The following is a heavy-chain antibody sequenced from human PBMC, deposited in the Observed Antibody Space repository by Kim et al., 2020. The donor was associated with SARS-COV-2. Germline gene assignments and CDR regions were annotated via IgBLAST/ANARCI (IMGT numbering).Heavy chain of an antibody. CDR2: IYYSGST. CDR3: ARHLSGPSGWYLGVFDY. V-gene: IGHV4-39*01. Sequence: SETLSLTCTVSGGSISSSSYYWGWIRQPPGKGLEWIGSIYYSGSTYYNPSLKSRVTISVDTSKNQFSLKLSSVTAADTAVYYCARHLSGPSGWYLGVFDYWGQGTLVTVSS. CDR1: GGSISSSSYY. J-gene: IGHJ4*02. D-gene: IGHD6-19*01.